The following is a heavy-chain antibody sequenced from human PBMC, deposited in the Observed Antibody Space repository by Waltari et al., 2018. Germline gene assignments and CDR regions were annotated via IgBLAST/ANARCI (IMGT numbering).Heavy chain of an antibody. CDR1: GGSISSSNW. CDR2: IYHSGTT. D-gene: IGHD6-6*01. CDR3: ARAPFRGSSSYHYGMDV. Sequence: QVQLQESGPGLVKPSGTLSLTCAVSGGSISSSNWWSWVRQPPGKGLEWIGEIYHSGTTNYNPSLKSRVTISVDKSTNQFSLKLSSVTAADTAVYYCARAPFRGSSSYHYGMDVWGQGTTVTVSS. J-gene: IGHJ6*02. V-gene: IGHV4-4*02.